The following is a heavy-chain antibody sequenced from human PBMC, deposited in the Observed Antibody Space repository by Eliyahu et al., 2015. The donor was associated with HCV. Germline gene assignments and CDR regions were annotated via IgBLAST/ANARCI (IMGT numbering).Heavy chain of an antibody. J-gene: IGHJ6*02. CDR3: ARDIKEDYFYGMDV. Sequence: EVQLVESGGGLVKPGESLRLSCXASGFNFRSYTMNWVRQAPGKGLEWVSSISSGSSFINYAGSVDGRFAISRENTKNSVFLQMHGLRAEDTAVYYCARDIKEDYFYGMDVWGHGTTITVSS. CDR2: ISSGSSFI. CDR1: GFNFRSYT. V-gene: IGHV3-21*01.